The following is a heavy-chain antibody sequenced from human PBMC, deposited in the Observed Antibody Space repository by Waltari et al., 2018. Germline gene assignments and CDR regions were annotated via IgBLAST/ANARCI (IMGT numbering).Heavy chain of an antibody. J-gene: IGHJ4*02. V-gene: IGHV4-34*01. CDR3: AREGQRLDTYYFDY. Sequence: QVQLQQWGAGLLKPSETLSLTCAVYGGSFSGYYWSWIRQPPGKGLEWIGEINHSGSTNYNPSLKSRVTISVDTSKNQFSLKLSSVTAADTAVYYCAREGQRLDTYYFDYWGQGTLVTVSS. CDR2: INHSGST. D-gene: IGHD6-25*01. CDR1: GGSFSGYY.